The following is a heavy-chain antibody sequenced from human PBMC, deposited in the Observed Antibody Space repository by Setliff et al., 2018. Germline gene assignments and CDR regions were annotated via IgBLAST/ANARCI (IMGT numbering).Heavy chain of an antibody. CDR3: ARSRYTSRWYEMSAMDV. CDR1: GGSISSYY. Sequence: SETLSLTCTVSGGSISSYYWSWIRQPPGKGPEWIGYIYTSGSTNYNPSLKSRFTISRDISKNTLYVQMNSLRPEDTAVYYCARSRYTSRWYEMSAMDVWGKGTTVTVSS. J-gene: IGHJ6*03. V-gene: IGHV4-4*08. CDR2: IYTSGST. D-gene: IGHD6-13*01.